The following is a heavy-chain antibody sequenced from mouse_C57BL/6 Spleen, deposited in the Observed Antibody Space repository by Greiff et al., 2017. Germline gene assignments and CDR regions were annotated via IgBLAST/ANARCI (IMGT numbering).Heavy chain of an antibody. D-gene: IGHD2-4*01. Sequence: VQGVESGAELVKPGASVKVSCKASGYTFTSYWMHWVKQRPGQGLEWIGRIHPSDSDTNYNQKFKGKATLTVDKSSSTAYMQLSSLTSEDSAVYYCAIYYDYEGYYDVWGTGTTVTVSS. CDR1: GYTFTSYW. CDR2: IHPSDSDT. V-gene: IGHV1-74*01. CDR3: AIYYDYEGYYDV. J-gene: IGHJ1*03.